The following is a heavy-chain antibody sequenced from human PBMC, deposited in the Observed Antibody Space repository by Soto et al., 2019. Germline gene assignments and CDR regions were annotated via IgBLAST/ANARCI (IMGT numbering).Heavy chain of an antibody. CDR2: INHSGST. J-gene: IGHJ5*02. CDR1: GGSFSGYY. CDR3: ERDGWLPAGSWFDP. D-gene: IGHD5-12*01. V-gene: IGHV4-34*01. Sequence: SETLSLTCAVYGGSFSGYYWSWIRQPPGKGLEWIGEINHSGSTNYNPSLKSRVTISVDTSKNQFSLKLSSVTAADTAVYYCERDGWLPAGSWFDPWGQGNLVTVT.